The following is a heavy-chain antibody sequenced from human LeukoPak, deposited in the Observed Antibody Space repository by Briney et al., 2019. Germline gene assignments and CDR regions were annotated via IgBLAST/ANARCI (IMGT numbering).Heavy chain of an antibody. CDR3: AREAGGNRQKAFDI. V-gene: IGHV1-2*02. J-gene: IGHJ3*02. D-gene: IGHD3-16*01. CDR2: INPNSGGT. CDR1: GYTFTGYY. Sequence: ASAKVSCKASGYTFTGYYMHWVRQAPGQGLEWMGWINPNSGGTNYAQKFQGRVTMTRDTSISTAYMELSRLRSDDTAVYYCAREAGGNRQKAFDIWGQGTMVTVSS.